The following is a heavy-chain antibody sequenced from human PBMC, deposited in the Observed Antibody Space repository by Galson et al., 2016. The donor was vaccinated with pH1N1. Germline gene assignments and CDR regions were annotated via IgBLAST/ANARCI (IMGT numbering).Heavy chain of an antibody. CDR2: IYPGDSDT. J-gene: IGHJ6*03. V-gene: IGHV5-51*01. CDR3: ARHEGLEPPAVAYYMDV. Sequence: QSGAEVKKPGESLKISCKTSGYGFTTSWIGWVRQMPGKGLEWMGVIYPGDSDTRYSPSFQVQVTISADKSISTAYLHWGSLTASDTAIYYCARHEGLEPPAVAYYMDVWGKGTTVTVSS. CDR1: GYGFTTSW. D-gene: IGHD3/OR15-3a*01.